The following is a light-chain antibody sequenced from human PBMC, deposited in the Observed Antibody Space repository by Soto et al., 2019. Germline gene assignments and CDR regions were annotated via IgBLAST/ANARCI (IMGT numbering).Light chain of an antibody. V-gene: IGLV2-14*01. CDR3: SSYTTSSSRV. Sequence: QSVLTQPASVSGSPGQSITISCTGTSSDIGNYDYVSWYQQHPGKAPKLIIYEVNDRPSGVSNRFSGSKSGNTASLTISGLQAEDEADYYCSSYTTSSSRVFGGGTKLTVL. J-gene: IGLJ3*02. CDR1: SSDIGNYDY. CDR2: EVN.